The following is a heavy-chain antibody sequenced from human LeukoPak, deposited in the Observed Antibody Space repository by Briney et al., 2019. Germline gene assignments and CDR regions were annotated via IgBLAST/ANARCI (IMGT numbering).Heavy chain of an antibody. CDR1: GGSISSDSYY. CDR3: ARTITVAGKYYFDY. V-gene: IGHV4-61*02. Sequence: PSETLSLTCTVSGGSISSDSYYWSWIRQPAGKGLEWIGRIYTSGSTNYNPSLKSRVTISVDTSKNQFSLTLSSVTAADTAVYYCARTITVAGKYYFDYWGQGTLVTVSS. J-gene: IGHJ4*02. D-gene: IGHD6-19*01. CDR2: IYTSGST.